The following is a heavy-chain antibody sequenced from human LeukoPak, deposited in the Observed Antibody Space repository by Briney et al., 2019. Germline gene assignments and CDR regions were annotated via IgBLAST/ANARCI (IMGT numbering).Heavy chain of an antibody. V-gene: IGHV4-34*01. CDR2: INYSGST. D-gene: IGHD5-24*01. CDR1: GGSFRGHY. J-gene: IGHJ3*02. Sequence: PSETLALPYAVYGGSFRGHYWRWIRQPPGKGLEWIGDINYSGSTSYSPSLNSPVHESVDTSKNQFSRKLSSVTAADTAVYYCARASNFAGRQMAPGDAFDIWGQGTMVTVSS. CDR3: ARASNFAGRQMAPGDAFDI.